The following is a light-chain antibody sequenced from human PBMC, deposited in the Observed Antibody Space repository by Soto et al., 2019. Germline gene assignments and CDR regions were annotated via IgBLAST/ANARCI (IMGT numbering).Light chain of an antibody. V-gene: IGLV2-14*03. CDR1: SSEVGGYNY. CDR2: DVS. J-gene: IGLJ1*01. CDR3: SSYTSSSTLGV. Sequence: QSVLTQPASVSGSPGQSITISCTGTSSEVGGYNYFSWYQQLPGKAPKLMIYDVSDRPSGVSDRFSGSKSGNTASLTISGLQAEDEADYYCSSYTSSSTLGVFGTGTKVTVL.